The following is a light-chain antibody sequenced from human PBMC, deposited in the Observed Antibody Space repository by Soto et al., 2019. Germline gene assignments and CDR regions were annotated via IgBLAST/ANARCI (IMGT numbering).Light chain of an antibody. CDR1: QSISSW. V-gene: IGKV1-5*03. J-gene: IGKJ1*01. CDR2: TAS. Sequence: DIQMTQSPSTLSASVGDRVTITCRASQSISSWLAWYQQKPGKAPKLLIYTASILESGVPSRFSGSESGTEFTLTISSLQPDDFATYSCQQYNSYSWTFGQGTKVEIK. CDR3: QQYNSYSWT.